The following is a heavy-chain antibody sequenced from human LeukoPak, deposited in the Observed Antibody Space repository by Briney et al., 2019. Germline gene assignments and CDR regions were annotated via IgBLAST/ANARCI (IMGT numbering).Heavy chain of an antibody. D-gene: IGHD3-10*01. CDR3: AAKTRLSAVTSYYYVDV. CDR2: ITESGDNT. V-gene: IGHV3-23*01. J-gene: IGHJ6*03. Sequence: GGSLRLSCAVSAFTFPTYGMIWVRQAPGKGLEWVSSITESGDNTYYADSVKGRFTISRDNSKNTLYLQMNSLRAEDTAVYYCAAKTRLSAVTSYYYVDVWGKGTTATVSS. CDR1: AFTFPTYG.